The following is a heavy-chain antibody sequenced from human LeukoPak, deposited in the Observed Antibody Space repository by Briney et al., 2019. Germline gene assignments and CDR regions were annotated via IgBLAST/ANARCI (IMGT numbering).Heavy chain of an antibody. CDR1: VYTFTSYG. Sequence: DSVKVSCKASVYTFTSYGISWVRQAPGQGLEWMGWISAYNGNTNYAQKLQGRVTMTTDTSTSTAYMELRSLRSDDTAVYYCARDRAVRGVIITSPLDYWGQGTLVTVSS. V-gene: IGHV1-18*01. D-gene: IGHD3-10*01. CDR3: ARDRAVRGVIITSPLDY. J-gene: IGHJ4*02. CDR2: ISAYNGNT.